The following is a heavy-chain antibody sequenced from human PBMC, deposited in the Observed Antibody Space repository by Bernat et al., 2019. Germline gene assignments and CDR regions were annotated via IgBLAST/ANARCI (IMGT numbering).Heavy chain of an antibody. V-gene: IGHV4-59*01. CDR2: IYYSGST. Sequence: QVQLQESGPGLVKPSETLSLTCTVSGGSISSYYWSWIRQPPGKGLEWIGYIYYSGSTNYNPSLKSRVTISVDTSKNQFSLKLSSVTAADTAVYYCATSPPLGYCSSTSCYEYYFDYWGQGTLVTVSS. J-gene: IGHJ4*02. CDR1: GGSISSYY. D-gene: IGHD2-2*01. CDR3: ATSPPLGYCSSTSCYEYYFDY.